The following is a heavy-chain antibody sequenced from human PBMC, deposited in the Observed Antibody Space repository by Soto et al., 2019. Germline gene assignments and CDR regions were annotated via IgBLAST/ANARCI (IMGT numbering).Heavy chain of an antibody. J-gene: IGHJ5*01. CDR3: ASLPTRHWFDY. V-gene: IGHV4-39*01. CDR2: MYYTVGT. Sequence: SSETMSLTCPVSGSSLSSRGYYWGWLRQPPGRGLEWLGSMYYTVGTYTNPSLKSRVTISADTTANQYSLMVNSVTAAGTAVYYCASLPTRHWFDYWGQGTLVTVSS. CDR1: GSSLSSRGYY.